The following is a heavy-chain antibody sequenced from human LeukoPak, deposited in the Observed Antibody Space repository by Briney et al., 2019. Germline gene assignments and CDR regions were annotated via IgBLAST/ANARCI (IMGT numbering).Heavy chain of an antibody. CDR2: LYSNGNT. Sequence: GGSLRLSCAASGFTVSSKYMSWVRQAPGKGLEWVSTLYSNGNTYYADSVKGRFTISRDNSKNTLSPQMNSLRAEDTAVYYCARDYYDGSAYYSYYEYWGQGTLVTVSS. CDR3: ARDYYDGSAYYSYYEY. J-gene: IGHJ4*02. V-gene: IGHV3-53*01. D-gene: IGHD3-22*01. CDR1: GFTVSSKY.